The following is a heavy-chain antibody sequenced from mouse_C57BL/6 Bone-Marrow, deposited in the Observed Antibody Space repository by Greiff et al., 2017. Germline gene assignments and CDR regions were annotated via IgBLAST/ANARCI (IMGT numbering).Heavy chain of an antibody. CDR1: GYTFTDYY. V-gene: IGHV1-26*01. CDR3: ARVGSGYTLDY. Sequence: VQLQQSGPELVKPGASVKISCKASGYTFTDYYMNWVKPSHGKSLEWIGDINPNNGVTSYNQKFKGKATLTVDKSSSTAYMELRSLTSEDSAVYYCARVGSGYTLDYWGQGTTLTVSS. D-gene: IGHD3-2*02. J-gene: IGHJ2*01. CDR2: INPNNGVT.